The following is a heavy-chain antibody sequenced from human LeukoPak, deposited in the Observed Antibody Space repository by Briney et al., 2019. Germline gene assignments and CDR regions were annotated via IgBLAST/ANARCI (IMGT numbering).Heavy chain of an antibody. J-gene: IGHJ6*02. D-gene: IGHD1-14*01. CDR2: IYYSGRT. CDR1: GDSISTNY. V-gene: IGHV4-59*08. CDR3: ARPNPSYYYGMDV. Sequence: PSGTLSLTCIVSGDSISTNYWSWIRQPPGKGLEWIGYIYYSGRTNYNPSLKSRVTISVDMSKNQFSLKLSSVTAADTAVYYCARPNPSYYYGMDVWGQGTTVTVSS.